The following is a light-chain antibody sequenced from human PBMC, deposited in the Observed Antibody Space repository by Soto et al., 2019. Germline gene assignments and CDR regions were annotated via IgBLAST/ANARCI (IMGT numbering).Light chain of an antibody. CDR1: SSDVGGYNY. J-gene: IGLJ1*01. CDR3: SSYTSSTTLYV. V-gene: IGLV2-14*01. Sequence: QSALTQPASVSGCPGQSITISCTGTSSDVGGYNYVSWYQQHPDKAPKLMIYEVSNRPSGVSNRFSGSKSGNTASLTISGLQAEDEADYYCSSYTSSTTLYVFGTGTKVTVL. CDR2: EVS.